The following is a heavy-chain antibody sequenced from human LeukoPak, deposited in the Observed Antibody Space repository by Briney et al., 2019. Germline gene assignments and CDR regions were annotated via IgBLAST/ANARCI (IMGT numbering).Heavy chain of an antibody. D-gene: IGHD2-2*01. Sequence: GGSLRLSRAASGFTFSSYAMSWVRQAPGKGLEWVSAISGSGGSTYYADSMKGRFTISRDNSKNTLYLQMNSLSAEDTAVYYCAKGVVVPAAIPYWGQGTLVTVSS. J-gene: IGHJ4*02. CDR3: AKGVVVPAAIPY. V-gene: IGHV3-23*01. CDR1: GFTFSSYA. CDR2: ISGSGGST.